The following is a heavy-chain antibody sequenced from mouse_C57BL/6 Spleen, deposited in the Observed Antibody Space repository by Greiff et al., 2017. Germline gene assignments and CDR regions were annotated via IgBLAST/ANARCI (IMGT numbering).Heavy chain of an antibody. J-gene: IGHJ2*01. Sequence: QVQLKESGAELVRPGTSVKVSCKASGYAFTNYLIEWVKQRPGQGLEWIGVINPGSGGTNYNEKFKGKATLTADKSSSTAYMQLSSLTSEDSAVYFCARRVYDGYLYYFDYWGQGTTLTVSS. CDR1: GYAFTNYL. V-gene: IGHV1-54*01. CDR2: INPGSGGT. D-gene: IGHD2-3*01. CDR3: ARRVYDGYLYYFDY.